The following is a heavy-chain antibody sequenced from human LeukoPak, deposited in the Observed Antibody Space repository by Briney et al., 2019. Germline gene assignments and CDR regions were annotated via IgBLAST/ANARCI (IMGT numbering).Heavy chain of an antibody. CDR3: AKSYYYDSRGSYYLGY. V-gene: IGHV3-23*01. Sequence: GGSLRVSCAASGFTFSSYAMSWVRQAPGKGLEWVTGISTGGSTYYLDSVKGRFTISRDNSKNTLYLQMNSLRADDTAVYYCAKSYYYDSRGSYYLGYWGQGTLVTVSS. D-gene: IGHD3-22*01. CDR2: ISTGGST. CDR1: GFTFSSYA. J-gene: IGHJ4*02.